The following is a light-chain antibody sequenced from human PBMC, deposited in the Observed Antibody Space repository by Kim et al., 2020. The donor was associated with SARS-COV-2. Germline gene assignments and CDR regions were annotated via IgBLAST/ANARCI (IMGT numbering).Light chain of an antibody. CDR3: QQYNNWPLT. J-gene: IGKJ4*01. CDR2: GAS. Sequence: VYPGERATLSCGASRSVSSNLAWYQQKPGQAPRLLIYGASTRATGIPARFSGSGSGTEFTLTISSLQSEDFAVYYCQQYNNWPLTFGGGTKVDIK. V-gene: IGKV3-15*01. CDR1: RSVSSN.